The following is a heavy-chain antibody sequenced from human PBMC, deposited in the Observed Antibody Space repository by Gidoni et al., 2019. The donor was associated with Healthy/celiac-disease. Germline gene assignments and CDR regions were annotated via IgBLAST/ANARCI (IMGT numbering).Heavy chain of an antibody. CDR1: GGSISSYY. V-gene: IGHV4-59*08. CDR2: IYYSGST. D-gene: IGHD2-15*01. CDR3: ARLGGYCSGGSCSGYYYYYGMDV. J-gene: IGHJ6*02. Sequence: QVQLQESGPGLVKPSETLSLTCTVSGGSISSYYWTWIRQPPGKGLEGIGYIYYSGSTNYNPSLKSRVTISVDTYKNQFSLKLSSVTAADTAVYYCARLGGYCSGGSCSGYYYYYGMDVWGQGTTVTVSS.